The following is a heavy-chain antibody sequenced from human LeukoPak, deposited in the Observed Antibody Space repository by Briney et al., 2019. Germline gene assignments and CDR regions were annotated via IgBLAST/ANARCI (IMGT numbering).Heavy chain of an antibody. V-gene: IGHV1-18*01. CDR2: ISPYNGNT. CDR3: ARDLGVVITASRLDI. D-gene: IGHD2-15*01. J-gene: IGHJ3*02. Sequence: ASVKVSCKASGYTFISYGISWVRQAPGHGLEWMGWISPYNGNTNYSQKLQGRVTMTTDTSTSTAYMELRSLRSDDTAVYYCARDLGVVITASRLDIWGQGTMVTVSS. CDR1: GYTFISYG.